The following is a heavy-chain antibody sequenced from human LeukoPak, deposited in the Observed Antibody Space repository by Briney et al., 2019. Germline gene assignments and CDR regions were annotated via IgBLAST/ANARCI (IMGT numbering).Heavy chain of an antibody. CDR1: GYTFTSYG. J-gene: IGHJ6*03. V-gene: IGHV1-18*01. CDR3: ARVGNPYSSSWYYYYMDV. CDR2: ISAYNGNT. Sequence: ASVKVSCKASGYTFTSYGISWVRQAPGQGLEWMGWISAYNGNTNYAQKLQGRVTMTTDTSTSTAYMELRSLRSDDTAVYYCARVGNPYSSSWYYYYMDVWGKGTTVTVSS. D-gene: IGHD6-13*01.